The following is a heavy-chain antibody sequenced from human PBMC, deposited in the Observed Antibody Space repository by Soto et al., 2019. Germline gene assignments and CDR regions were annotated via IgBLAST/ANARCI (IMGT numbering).Heavy chain of an antibody. Sequence: MQLQESGPGLVKPSQTLSLTCTVSGGSISSGGYYWSWIRQLPGKGLEWMGYIYRSGNAYYNPSRESRLTISVDTSKNQFSLKLSSVTDADTDVYSCARKNDFSRGSFYCDGLDVWGHGTTVTVS. CDR1: GGSISSGGYY. CDR2: IYRSGNA. D-gene: IGHD3-3*01. J-gene: IGHJ6*02. V-gene: IGHV4-31*03. CDR3: ARKNDFSRGSFYCDGLDV.